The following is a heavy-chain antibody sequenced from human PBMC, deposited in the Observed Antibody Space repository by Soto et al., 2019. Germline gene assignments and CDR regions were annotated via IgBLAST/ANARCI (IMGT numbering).Heavy chain of an antibody. Sequence: SDTLSPTYTVSGGSISSSSYYWCWIRQPTGKGLEWIGSIYYSGSTYYNPSLKSRVTISVDTSKSQFSLKLSSVTAADTAVYYCAVDSSDWADYRMDVLGQGTTVT. D-gene: IGHD3-22*01. V-gene: IGHV4-39*01. CDR3: AVDSSDWADYRMDV. CDR1: GGSISSSSYY. J-gene: IGHJ6*02. CDR2: IYYSGST.